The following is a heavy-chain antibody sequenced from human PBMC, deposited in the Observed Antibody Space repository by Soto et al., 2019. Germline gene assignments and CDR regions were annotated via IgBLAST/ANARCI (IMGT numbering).Heavy chain of an antibody. V-gene: IGHV1-46*01. J-gene: IGHJ6*02. CDR1: GFAFITYY. CDR2: INPSGGDT. Sequence: ASVKVSCKASGFAFITYYMHWVRQAPGQGLEWVGTINPSGGDTSYAQKFQGRVTMTRDTSTNTLYMEISSLRSEDTAVYYCARSRYCSSTSCRNYYYYYGMDVWDQGTTVTVSS. D-gene: IGHD2-2*01. CDR3: ARSRYCSSTSCRNYYYYYGMDV.